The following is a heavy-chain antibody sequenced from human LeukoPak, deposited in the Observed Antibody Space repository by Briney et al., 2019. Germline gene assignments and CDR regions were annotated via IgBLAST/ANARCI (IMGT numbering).Heavy chain of an antibody. D-gene: IGHD6-19*01. CDR3: ARHHSSGLDY. CDR2: ICSRGGT. Sequence: PSETLSLTCTVSGGSISNNNYHWAWIRQPPGKGLEWIGNICSRGGTYYNPSLKSRVTISVDTSKNQFSLKLSSVTAADTAVYYCARHHSSGLDYWGQGTLVTVSS. CDR1: GGSISNNNYH. J-gene: IGHJ4*02. V-gene: IGHV4-39*01.